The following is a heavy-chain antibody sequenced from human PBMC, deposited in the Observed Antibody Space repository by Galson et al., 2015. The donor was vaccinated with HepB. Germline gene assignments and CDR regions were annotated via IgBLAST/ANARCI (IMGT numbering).Heavy chain of an antibody. D-gene: IGHD3-16*01. CDR2: VNLDGSEM. Sequence: SLRLSCAASGFTFSGYWMSWVRQVPGKGPEWVADVNLDGSEMYYADSVKGRFTISRDNAERSMSLHMYSLRAEDTAVYYCAREVMIRTLAHKTPDYWGQGILVTVSS. J-gene: IGHJ4*02. V-gene: IGHV3-7*03. CDR1: GFTFSGYW. CDR3: AREVMIRTLAHKTPDY.